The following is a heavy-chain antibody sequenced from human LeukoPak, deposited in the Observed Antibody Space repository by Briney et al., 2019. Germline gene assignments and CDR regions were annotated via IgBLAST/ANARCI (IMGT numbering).Heavy chain of an antibody. CDR3: ARGKYSNLDY. Sequence: SETLSLTXTVSGGSISSYYWSWIRQPAGKGLEWIGRIYSSGSTNYNPSLKSRVTMSVDTSKNQFSLKLSSVTAADTAVHYCARGKYSNLDYWGQGTLVTVSS. J-gene: IGHJ4*02. D-gene: IGHD4-11*01. CDR2: IYSSGST. CDR1: GGSISSYY. V-gene: IGHV4-4*07.